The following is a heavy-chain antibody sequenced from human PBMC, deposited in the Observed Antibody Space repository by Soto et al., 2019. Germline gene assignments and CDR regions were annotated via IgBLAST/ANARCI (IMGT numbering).Heavy chain of an antibody. CDR2: INHSGIT. CDR1: GGSFSGFY. J-gene: IGHJ6*02. Sequence: QVQLQQWGAGLLKPSETLSLTCAVYGGSFSGFYWSWIRQPPGKGLEWIGEINHSGITNYNPSLKSRVTISVDTAKNQFSLRLSSVTAADTAVYYCAKMRGGSYYFYYYGMDVWGQGTTVTVS. D-gene: IGHD1-26*01. V-gene: IGHV4-34*02. CDR3: AKMRGGSYYFYYYGMDV.